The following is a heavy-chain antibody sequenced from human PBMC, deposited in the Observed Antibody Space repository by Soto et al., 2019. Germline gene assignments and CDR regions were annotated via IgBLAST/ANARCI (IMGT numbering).Heavy chain of an antibody. D-gene: IGHD2-15*01. J-gene: IGHJ4*02. V-gene: IGHV5-10-1*01. Sequence: LGESLKISCKGSGYSFSSYWITWVRQMPGKGLEWMGRIDPSDSYTTYSPSFHGHVTFSVDMSINTAYLQWSSLKASDTAMYYCAGRESGSCSGGTCSVLAYWGQGTQVTVSS. CDR1: GYSFSSYW. CDR3: AGRESGSCSGGTCSVLAY. CDR2: IDPSDSYT.